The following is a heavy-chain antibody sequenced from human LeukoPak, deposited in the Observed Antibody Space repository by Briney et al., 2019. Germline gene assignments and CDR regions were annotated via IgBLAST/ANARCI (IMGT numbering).Heavy chain of an antibody. Sequence: AGGSLRLSCAASGFTFSSYGMSWVRQAPGKGLEWVSAISGGGGRTYYADSVKGRFTISRDNSKNTLYLQISSLRAEDTAVYYCAKDMIGYERPFDYWGQGTLVTVSS. CDR2: ISGGGGRT. CDR3: AKDMIGYERPFDY. D-gene: IGHD1-1*01. CDR1: GFTFSSYG. J-gene: IGHJ4*02. V-gene: IGHV3-23*01.